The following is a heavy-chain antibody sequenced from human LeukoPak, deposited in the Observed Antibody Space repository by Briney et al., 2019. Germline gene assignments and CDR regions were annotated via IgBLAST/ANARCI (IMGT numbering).Heavy chain of an antibody. CDR3: ARVNGDRGIDY. CDR2: INHSGST. J-gene: IGHJ4*02. V-gene: IGHV4-34*01. CDR1: GGSFSGYY. Sequence: SETLSLTCAVYGGSFSGYYWSWIRQPPGKGLEWIGEINHSGSTNYNPSLKSRVTISVDTSKNQFSLKLSSVTAADTAVYYCARVNGDRGIDYWGQGTLVTVSS. D-gene: IGHD4-17*01.